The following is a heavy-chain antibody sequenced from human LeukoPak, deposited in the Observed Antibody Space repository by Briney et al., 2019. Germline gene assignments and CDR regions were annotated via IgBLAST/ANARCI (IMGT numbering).Heavy chain of an antibody. CDR3: AKDRIVATTHAMDV. CDR1: GFTFSSYS. J-gene: IGHJ6*02. V-gene: IGHV3-21*01. CDR2: ISSSSSYI. Sequence: GGSLRLSCAASGFTFSSYSMNWVRQAPGKGLEWVSSISSSSSYIYYADSVKGRFTISRDNSKNTLYLQMNSLRAEDTAVYYCAKDRIVATTHAMDVWGQGTTVTVSS. D-gene: IGHD5-12*01.